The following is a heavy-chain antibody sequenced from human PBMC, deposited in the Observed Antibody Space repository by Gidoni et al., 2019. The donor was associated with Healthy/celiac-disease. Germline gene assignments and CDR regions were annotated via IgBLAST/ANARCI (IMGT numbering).Heavy chain of an antibody. V-gene: IGHV3-33*01. CDR2: IWYDGSNK. CDR1: GFTSSSYG. Sequence: QVQLVESGGGVVQPGRSLRLSCAASGFTSSSYGMHWVSQAPGKGLEWVAVIWYDGSNKYYADSVKGRFTISRDNYKNTLYLQMNSLRAEDTAVYYCARDGVYYDSSGQFDYWGQGTLVTVSS. D-gene: IGHD3-22*01. J-gene: IGHJ4*02. CDR3: ARDGVYYDSSGQFDY.